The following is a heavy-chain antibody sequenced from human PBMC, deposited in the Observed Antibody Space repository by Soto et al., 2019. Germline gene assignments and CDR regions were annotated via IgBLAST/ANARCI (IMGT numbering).Heavy chain of an antibody. V-gene: IGHV3-13*05. CDR2: ISAAGDP. J-gene: IGHJ6*02. CDR3: ARTDRDFYGLDV. Sequence: EVQLVESGGGLVQPGGSLRLSCEASGFTFRNYDMHWVRQGTGKGLEWVSGISAAGDPDYADSVERRFTISREIAQNSFFLQMNSLRVGDTAVYYCARTDRDFYGLDVWGQGTTVIVSS. CDR1: GFTFRNYD.